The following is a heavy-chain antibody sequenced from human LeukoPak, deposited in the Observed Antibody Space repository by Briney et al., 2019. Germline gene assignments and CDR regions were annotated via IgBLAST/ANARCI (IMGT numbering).Heavy chain of an antibody. V-gene: IGHV3-30*04. D-gene: IGHD3-10*01. CDR2: ISHDGSNK. CDR1: GFTFSNYD. J-gene: IGHJ4*02. CDR3: ARDKTVLWFGEFNY. Sequence: GRSLRLSCAASGFTFSNYDMHWVRQAPGKGLEWVAVISHDGSNKYDADSVKGRFTISRDNSKNTLYLQMNSLRAEDTAVYYCARDKTVLWFGEFNYWGQGTLVTVSS.